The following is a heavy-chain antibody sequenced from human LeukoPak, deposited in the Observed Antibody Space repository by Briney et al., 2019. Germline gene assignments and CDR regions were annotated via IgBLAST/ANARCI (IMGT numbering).Heavy chain of an antibody. J-gene: IGHJ4*02. CDR1: GLTFSTYA. CDR2: IKSKIDGGTT. V-gene: IGHV3-15*01. Sequence: GGSLRLSCAAPGLTFSTYAMHWVRQAPGKGLEWVGRIKSKIDGGTTDYAAPVKGRFSISRDDSKNTLYLQMNSLKTEDTAVYYCSTSDFWSVTEDFWGQGTLVTVSS. CDR3: STSDFWSVTEDF. D-gene: IGHD3-3*01.